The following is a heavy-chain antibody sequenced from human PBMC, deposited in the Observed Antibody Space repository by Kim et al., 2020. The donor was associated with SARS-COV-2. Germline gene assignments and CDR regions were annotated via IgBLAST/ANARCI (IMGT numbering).Heavy chain of an antibody. Sequence: PSLKSRVTISEDTAKNQFSLKLSSVTAADTAVYYCARGRSYYGSGIPIDYWGQGTLVTVSS. J-gene: IGHJ4*02. V-gene: IGHV4-39*07. CDR3: ARGRSYYGSGIPIDY. D-gene: IGHD3-10*01.